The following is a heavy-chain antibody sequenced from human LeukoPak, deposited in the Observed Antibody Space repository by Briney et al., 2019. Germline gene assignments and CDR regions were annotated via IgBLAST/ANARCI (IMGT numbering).Heavy chain of an antibody. CDR3: ARLSSGATDFDY. CDR2: IYYSGST. V-gene: IGHV4-39*01. Sequence: SETLSLTCTVSGGSISSSSYYWAWIRQPPGKGREWIGSIYYSGSTYYNPSLKSRLTISVDTSKNQFSLKLSSVTAADTAVYFCARLSSGATDFDYWGQGTLVTVSS. CDR1: GGSISSSSYY. D-gene: IGHD6-25*01. J-gene: IGHJ4*02.